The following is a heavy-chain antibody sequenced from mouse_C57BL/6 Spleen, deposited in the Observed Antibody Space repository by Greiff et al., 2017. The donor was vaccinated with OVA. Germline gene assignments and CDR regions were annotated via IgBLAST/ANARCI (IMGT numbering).Heavy chain of an antibody. J-gene: IGHJ2*01. CDR3: ARSERQLRLYYFDY. V-gene: IGHV1-50*01. CDR2: IDPSDSYT. D-gene: IGHD3-2*02. CDR1: GYTFTSYW. Sequence: QVQLQQPGAELVKPGASVKLSCKASGYTFTSYWMQWVQQRPGQGLEWIGEIDPSDSYTNYNQKFKGKATLTVDTSSSTAYMQLSSLTSEDSAVYYCARSERQLRLYYFDYWGQGTTLTVSS.